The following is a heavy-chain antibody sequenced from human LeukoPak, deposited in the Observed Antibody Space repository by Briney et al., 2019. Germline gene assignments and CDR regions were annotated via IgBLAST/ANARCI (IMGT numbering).Heavy chain of an antibody. Sequence: SETLSLTCAVSGGSISSSNWWSWVRQPPGKGLEWIGEIYHSGSTNYNPSLKSRVTISVDKSKNQFSLKLSSVTAADTAVYYCARESSGWSINHYYYYMDVWGKGTTVTVSS. J-gene: IGHJ6*03. CDR1: GGSISSSNW. CDR2: IYHSGST. CDR3: ARESSGWSINHYYYYMDV. D-gene: IGHD6-19*01. V-gene: IGHV4-4*02.